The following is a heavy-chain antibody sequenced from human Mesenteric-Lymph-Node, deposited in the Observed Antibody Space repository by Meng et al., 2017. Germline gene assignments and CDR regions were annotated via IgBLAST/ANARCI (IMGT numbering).Heavy chain of an antibody. V-gene: IGHV1-69*13. CDR2: IIPIFGTA. Sequence: SVKVSCKASGGTFSSYAISWVRQAPGQGLEWMGGIIPIFGTANYAQKFQGRVTITADESTSTAYMELSSLRSEDTAVYYCARGVKGREILLEYNWFDPWGQGTLVTVSS. J-gene: IGHJ5*02. CDR1: GGTFSSYA. CDR3: ARGVKGREILLEYNWFDP. D-gene: IGHD5-18*01.